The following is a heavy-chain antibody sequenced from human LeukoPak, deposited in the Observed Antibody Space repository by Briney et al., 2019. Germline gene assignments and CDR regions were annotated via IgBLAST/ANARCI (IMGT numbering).Heavy chain of an antibody. V-gene: IGHV4-59*08. CDR2: IYYSGST. D-gene: IGHD3-10*01. J-gene: IGHJ4*02. Sequence: SETLSLTCTVSGGSISSYYWSWIRQPPGKGLEWIGYIYYSGSTNYNPSLKSRVTISVDTSKNQFSLKLSSVTAADTAVYYCARLGGRGVINFDYWGQGTLVTVSS. CDR3: ARLGGRGVINFDY. CDR1: GGSISSYY.